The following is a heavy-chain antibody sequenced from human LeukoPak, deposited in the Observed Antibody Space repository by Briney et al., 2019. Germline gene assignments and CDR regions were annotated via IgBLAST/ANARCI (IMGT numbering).Heavy chain of an antibody. CDR3: AGYSSGWSSGGGY. V-gene: IGHV4-39*01. Sequence: SETLSLTCTVSGGSISSLTYYWGWIRQPPGKGLEWIASIYYSGTTYYSPSLKSRVTISVNRSNNQFSLRLSSVTAADTAVYFCAGYSSGWSSGGGYWGQGTLVTVSS. CDR2: IYYSGTT. D-gene: IGHD6-19*01. J-gene: IGHJ4*02. CDR1: GGSISSLTYY.